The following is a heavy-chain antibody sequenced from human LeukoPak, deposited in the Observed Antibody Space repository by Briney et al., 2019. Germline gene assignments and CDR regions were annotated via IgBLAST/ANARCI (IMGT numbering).Heavy chain of an antibody. CDR1: VFTFSSYG. CDR2: IRYDGSNK. V-gene: IGHV3-30*02. Sequence: GGSLRLSCAASVFTFSSYGTHWVRQAPGKGLEWVAFIRYDGSNKYYADSVKGRFTISRDTSKNTLYLQMNSLRAEDTAVYYCARSPRTYYYDSSGYARYWGQGTLVTVSS. CDR3: ARSPRTYYYDSSGYARY. J-gene: IGHJ4*02. D-gene: IGHD3-22*01.